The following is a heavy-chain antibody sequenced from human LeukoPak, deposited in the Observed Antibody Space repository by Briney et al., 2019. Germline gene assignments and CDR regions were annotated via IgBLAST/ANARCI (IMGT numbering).Heavy chain of an antibody. D-gene: IGHD2-2*01. CDR3: ARVLPQYCSSTSCYLLDP. Sequence: SETLSLTCIVSGVSITNYYWTWIRQPPGEGLEWIGYVFYTGSTNYNPSLKSRVTISVDKSKNQFSLKLSSVTAADTAVYYCARVLPQYCSSTSCYLLDPWGQGTLVTVST. CDR2: VFYTGST. CDR1: GVSITNYY. V-gene: IGHV4-59*12. J-gene: IGHJ5*02.